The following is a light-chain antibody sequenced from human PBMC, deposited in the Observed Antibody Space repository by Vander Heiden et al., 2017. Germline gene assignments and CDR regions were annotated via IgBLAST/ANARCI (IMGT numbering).Light chain of an antibody. CDR1: ELGNKY. J-gene: IGLJ1*01. V-gene: IGLV3-1*01. CDR3: QAWDTGTEV. CDR2: QDT. Sequence: SYELTQPPSVPVSPGQTATITCSGDELGNKYVCWYQQRPGQSPVLVIYQDTKRPSGIPDRFSGSNSGNTATLTIRGTQALDEADYYCQAWDTGTEVFGTGTKVTVL.